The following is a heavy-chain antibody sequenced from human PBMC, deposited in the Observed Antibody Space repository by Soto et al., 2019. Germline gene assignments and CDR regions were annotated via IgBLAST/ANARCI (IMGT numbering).Heavy chain of an antibody. CDR2: IYWNDDK. CDR1: GFSLSSTGVG. CDR3: ARIPRSYSSSSPYYYYGMDV. J-gene: IGHJ6*02. Sequence: SGPTLVNPTRTLTLTCSFSGFSLSSTGVGVGWIRQPPGKALEWVALIYWNDDKRYSPSLKSRLTITKDTSKNQVILTVTNMDPVDTATYYCARIPRSYSSSSPYYYYGMDVWGQETTVTVSS. D-gene: IGHD6-6*01. V-gene: IGHV2-5*01.